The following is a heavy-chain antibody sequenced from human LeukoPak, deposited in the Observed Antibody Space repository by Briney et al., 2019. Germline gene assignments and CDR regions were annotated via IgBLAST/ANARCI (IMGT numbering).Heavy chain of an antibody. Sequence: ASVEVSCKASGYTFISYDINWVRQATGQGLEWMGWMNPNSGHTAYAQKFQGRVTMTRNTSISTAYMELSSLRSEDTAVYYCARRTTAFDHWGQGTLVTVSS. J-gene: IGHJ5*02. CDR1: GYTFISYD. CDR2: MNPNSGHT. CDR3: ARRTTAFDH. D-gene: IGHD1-26*01. V-gene: IGHV1-8*01.